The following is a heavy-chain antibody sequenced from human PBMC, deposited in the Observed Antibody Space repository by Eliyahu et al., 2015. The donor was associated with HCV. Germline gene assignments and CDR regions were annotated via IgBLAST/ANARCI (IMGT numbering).Heavy chain of an antibody. CDR3: ARVSTRPPGAFDI. V-gene: IGHV3-48*01. CDR1: GFTFSSYS. Sequence: EVQLVESGGGLVQPGGSLRLSCAASGFTFSSYSMNWVRQAPGKGLEWVSYISSSSSTIYYADSVKGRFTISRDNAKNSLYLQMNSLRAEDTAVYYCARVSTRPPGAFDIWGQGTMVTVSS. J-gene: IGHJ3*02. CDR2: ISSSSSTI. D-gene: IGHD7-27*01.